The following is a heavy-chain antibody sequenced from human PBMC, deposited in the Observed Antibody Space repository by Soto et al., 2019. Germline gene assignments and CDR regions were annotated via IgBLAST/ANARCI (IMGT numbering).Heavy chain of an antibody. CDR2: INTDGSIT. CDR3: ACGPDYYDSSGYYFN. J-gene: IGHJ4*02. CDR1: GFTFSSYW. V-gene: IGHV3-74*01. Sequence: GGSLRLSCAASGFTFSSYWMHWVRQAPGKGLVWVSRINTDGSITTYADSVKGRFTISRDNAKNTLYLQMNSLRAEDTAVYYCACGPDYYDSSGYYFNWGQGTLVTVS. D-gene: IGHD3-22*01.